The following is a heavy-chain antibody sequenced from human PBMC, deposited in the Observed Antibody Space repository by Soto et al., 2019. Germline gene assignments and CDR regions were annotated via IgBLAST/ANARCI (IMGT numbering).Heavy chain of an antibody. CDR1: GGSISSYY. CDR2: IYYSGST. D-gene: IGHD1-26*01. CDR3: ARHLSGSYYFDY. J-gene: IGHJ4*02. V-gene: IGHV4-59*04. Sequence: PSETLSLTCTVSGGSISSYYWSWIRQPPGKGLEWIGYIYYSGSTYYNPSLKSRVTISVDTSKNQFSLKLSSVTAADTAVYYCARHLSGSYYFDYWGQGTLVTVSS.